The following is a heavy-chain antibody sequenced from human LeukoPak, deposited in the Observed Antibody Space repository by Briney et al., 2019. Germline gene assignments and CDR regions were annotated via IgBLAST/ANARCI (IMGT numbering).Heavy chain of an antibody. CDR1: GGSISSSSYY. CDR2: IYYSGST. D-gene: IGHD5/OR15-5a*01. J-gene: IGHJ5*02. V-gene: IGHV4-39*07. CDR3: ARALYRPFDP. Sequence: SETLSLTCTVSGGSISSSSYYWGWIRQPPGKGLEWIGSIYYSGSTYYNPSLKSRVTISVGTSKNQFSLKLSSVTAADTAVYYCARALYRPFDPWGQGTLVTVSS.